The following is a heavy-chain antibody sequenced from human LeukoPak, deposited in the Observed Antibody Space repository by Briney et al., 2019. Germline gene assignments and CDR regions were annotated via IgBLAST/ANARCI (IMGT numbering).Heavy chain of an antibody. V-gene: IGHV3-33*01. D-gene: IGHD1-1*01. CDR2: IWYDGSNK. J-gene: IGHJ4*02. CDR1: GFTFSSYG. Sequence: GGSLRLSCAASGFTFSSYGMHWVRPAPGKGLEWVAVIWYDGSNKYYADSVKGRFTISRDNSKNTLYLQMNSLRAEDTAVYYCAREERSLDYWGQGTLVTVSS. CDR3: AREERSLDY.